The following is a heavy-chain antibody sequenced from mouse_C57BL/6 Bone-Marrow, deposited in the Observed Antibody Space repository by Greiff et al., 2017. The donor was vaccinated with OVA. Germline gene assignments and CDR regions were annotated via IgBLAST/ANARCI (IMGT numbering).Heavy chain of an antibody. J-gene: IGHJ4*01. CDR1: GYAFSSSW. D-gene: IGHD2-13*01. Sequence: VQLQQSGPELVKPGASVKISCKASGYAFSSSWMNWVQQRPGKGLEWIGRINPGDGDTNYNGKFKGKATLTADKSSSTAYMQISSLTSEDSAVYVCASSGGDYYYDAMDYWGQGTSVTVSS. CDR2: INPGDGDT. V-gene: IGHV1-82*01. CDR3: ASSGGDYYYDAMDY.